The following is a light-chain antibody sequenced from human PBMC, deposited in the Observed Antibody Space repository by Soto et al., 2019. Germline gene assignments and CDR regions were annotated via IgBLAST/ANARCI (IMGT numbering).Light chain of an antibody. CDR1: QSISSW. J-gene: IGKJ1*01. CDR2: DAS. Sequence: DIQMTQSPSTLSASVGDRVSITCRASQSISSWLAWYQQKPGKAPKLLIYDASSLESGVPSRFSGSGSGTEFTLTISSLQPDYFATYYCQQYNSLWTLGQGTKVDIK. CDR3: QQYNSLWT. V-gene: IGKV1-5*01.